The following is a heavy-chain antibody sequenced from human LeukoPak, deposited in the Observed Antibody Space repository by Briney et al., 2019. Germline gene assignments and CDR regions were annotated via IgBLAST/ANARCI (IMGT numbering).Heavy chain of an antibody. Sequence: PGGSLRLSCAASGFTFSSYAMSWVRQAPGKGLEWVSAISGSGGSTYYADSVKGRFTISRDNSKNTLYLQMNSLRAEDTAVYYCAKTVAGRNYYYGMDVWGQGTTVTVSS. D-gene: IGHD6-19*01. CDR3: AKTVAGRNYYYGMDV. V-gene: IGHV3-23*01. J-gene: IGHJ6*02. CDR2: ISGSGGST. CDR1: GFTFSSYA.